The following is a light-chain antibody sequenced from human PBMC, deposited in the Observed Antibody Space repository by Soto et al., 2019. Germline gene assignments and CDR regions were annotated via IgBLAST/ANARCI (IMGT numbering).Light chain of an antibody. J-gene: IGKJ5*01. CDR2: AAS. CDR1: QRIATY. CDR3: QLSDSSLT. V-gene: IGKV1-39*01. Sequence: DIQVTQSPSSLSASVGDRVTITCRASQRIATYLNWYQQKPGKAPKLLIYAASSLQSGVPSTFSGSGSGTDFTLTITSLQPEDFATYYCQLSDSSLTFGQGARLEI.